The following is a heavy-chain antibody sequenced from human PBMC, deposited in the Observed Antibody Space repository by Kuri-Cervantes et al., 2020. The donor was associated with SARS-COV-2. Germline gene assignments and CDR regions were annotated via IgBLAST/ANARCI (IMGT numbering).Heavy chain of an antibody. CDR1: GGSISSYY. J-gene: IGHJ5*02. CDR3: ASFSTRGDP. CDR2: IYHSGST. V-gene: IGHV4-59*12. Sequence: SETLSLTCTVSGGSISSYYWSWIRQPPGKGLEWIGYIYHSGSTYYNPSLKSRVTISVDRSKNQFSLKLSSVTAADTAVYYCASFSTRGDPWGQGTLVTVSS. D-gene: IGHD2/OR15-2a*01.